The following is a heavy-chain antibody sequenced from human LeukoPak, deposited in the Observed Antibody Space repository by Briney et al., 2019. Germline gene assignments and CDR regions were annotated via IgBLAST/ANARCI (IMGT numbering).Heavy chain of an antibody. D-gene: IGHD5-24*01. CDR2: INPNSGGT. Sequence: GASVKVSCKASGYTFTDYYMHWVRQAPGQGLEWMGWINPNSGGTQYAQKFQGRVTMSRDTSISTAYMELSSLISDDTAVYYCARGGAMATTRNRFDPWGQGTLVTVPS. CDR1: GYTFTDYY. J-gene: IGHJ5*02. CDR3: ARGGAMATTRNRFDP. V-gene: IGHV1-2*02.